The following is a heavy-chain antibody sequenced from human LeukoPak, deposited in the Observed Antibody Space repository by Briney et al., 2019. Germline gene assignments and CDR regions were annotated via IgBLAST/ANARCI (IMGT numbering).Heavy chain of an antibody. CDR2: INSKTDGGTT. CDR1: GFTFSNAW. Sequence: GGSLRLSCAASGFTFSNAWMSWVRQAPGKGLEWGGRINSKTDGGTTDYAAPVKGRFTISRDDSKNTLYLQMNSLKTEDTAVYYCTTEDHIFRRSSGYSVGAFDIWGQGTMVTVSS. CDR3: TTEDHIFRRSSGYSVGAFDI. J-gene: IGHJ3*02. D-gene: IGHD3-22*01. V-gene: IGHV3-15*01.